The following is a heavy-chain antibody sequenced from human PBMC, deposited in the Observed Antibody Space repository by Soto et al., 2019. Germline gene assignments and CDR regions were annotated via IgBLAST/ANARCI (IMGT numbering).Heavy chain of an antibody. CDR2: ISSNGGST. J-gene: IGHJ6*03. CDR3: ARMDYYYCYYMDV. Sequence: GGSLRLSCAASAFTFSNYAMSWVRQAPGKGLEYVSAISSNGGSTYYANSVKGRFTISRDNSKNTLYLQMGSLRAEDMAVYYCARMDYYYCYYMDVWGKGTTVTVSS. CDR1: AFTFSNYA. V-gene: IGHV3-64*01.